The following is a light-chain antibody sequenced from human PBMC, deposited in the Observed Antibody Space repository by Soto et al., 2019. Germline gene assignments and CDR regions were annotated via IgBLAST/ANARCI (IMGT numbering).Light chain of an antibody. V-gene: IGKV1-9*01. CDR2: DAS. CDR3: QQVNVYPST. Sequence: IQLTQSPSSLSASVGDRVTLTCRASQGISSYLGWYQQKQGKAPNLLIYDASTLHSGVPSRFRGVGSGTDLTINLRSLQPEDCETYDGQQVNVYPSTFGGGTKVDIK. CDR1: QGISSY. J-gene: IGKJ4*01.